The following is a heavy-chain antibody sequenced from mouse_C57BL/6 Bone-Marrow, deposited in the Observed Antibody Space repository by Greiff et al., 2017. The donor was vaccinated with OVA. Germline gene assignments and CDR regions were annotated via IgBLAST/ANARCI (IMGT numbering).Heavy chain of an antibody. Sequence: EVKLVESGGGLVKPGGSLKLSCAASGFTFSSYAMSWVRQTPEKRLEWVATISDGGSYTYYPDNVKGRFTISRDNAKNNLYLQMSHLKSEDTAMYYCARRFFYAMDYWGQGTSVTVSS. V-gene: IGHV5-4*03. J-gene: IGHJ4*01. CDR1: GFTFSSYA. CDR2: ISDGGSYT. CDR3: ARRFFYAMDY.